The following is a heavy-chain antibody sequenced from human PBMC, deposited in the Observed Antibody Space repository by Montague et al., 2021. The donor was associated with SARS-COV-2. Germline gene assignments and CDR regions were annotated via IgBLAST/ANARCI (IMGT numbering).Heavy chain of an antibody. CDR1: GFTFSFYW. V-gene: IGHV3-7*01. J-gene: IGHJ4*02. CDR3: ARGGQYYDFWSDFPDY. Sequence: SLRLSWAASGFTFSFYWMSWVRQAPGKGLEWVASIKQDGSEKYYVDSVKGRFSISRDNAKNSLSLQMNSLRAEEMAVYYCARGGQYYDFWSDFPDYWGQGTLVTVSS. D-gene: IGHD3-3*01. CDR2: IKQDGSEK.